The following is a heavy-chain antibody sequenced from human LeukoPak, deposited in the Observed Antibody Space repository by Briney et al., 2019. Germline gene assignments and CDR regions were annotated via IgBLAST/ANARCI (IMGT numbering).Heavy chain of an antibody. J-gene: IGHJ4*02. CDR1: GFTFSSYG. D-gene: IGHD3-22*01. CDR3: ARDEYYYDSSGYDY. V-gene: IGHV3-33*01. Sequence: AGRSLRLSCAASGFTFSSYGMHWVRQAPGKGLEWVAVIWYDGSNKYYADSVKGRFTISRDNSKNTLYLQMNSLRAEDTAVYYCARDEYYYDSSGYDYWGQGTLVTVSS. CDR2: IWYDGSNK.